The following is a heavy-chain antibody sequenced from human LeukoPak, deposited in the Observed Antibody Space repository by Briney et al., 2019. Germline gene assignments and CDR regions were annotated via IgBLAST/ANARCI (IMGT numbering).Heavy chain of an antibody. J-gene: IGHJ4*02. V-gene: IGHV4-38-2*02. Sequence: SETLSLTCTVSGYSISSGYYWGWIRQPPGKGLEWIGSIYHSGSTYYNPSLKSRVTISVDTSKNQFSLKLSSVTAADMAVYYCARGLERQGFDYWGQGTLVTVSS. CDR2: IYHSGST. CDR3: ARGLERQGFDY. D-gene: IGHD1-1*01. CDR1: GYSISSGYY.